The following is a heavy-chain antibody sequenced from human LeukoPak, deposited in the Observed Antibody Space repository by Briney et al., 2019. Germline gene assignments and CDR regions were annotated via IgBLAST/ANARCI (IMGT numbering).Heavy chain of an antibody. CDR2: ISYDGSNK. V-gene: IGHV3-30*18. D-gene: IGHD1-1*01. Sequence: PGGSLRLSCAASGFTFSSYGMHWVRQAPGKGLEWVAVISYDGSNKYYADPVKGRFTISRDNSKNTLYLQMNSLRAEDTAVYYCAKDLDNWNDDYWGQGTLVTVS. CDR3: AKDLDNWNDDY. CDR1: GFTFSSYG. J-gene: IGHJ4*02.